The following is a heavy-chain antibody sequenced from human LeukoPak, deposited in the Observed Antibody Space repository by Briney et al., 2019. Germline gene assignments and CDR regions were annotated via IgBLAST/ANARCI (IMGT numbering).Heavy chain of an antibody. J-gene: IGHJ3*02. V-gene: IGHV1-24*01. CDR1: GYTLTELS. CDR3: ATGSSLRFLELDNAFDI. D-gene: IGHD3-3*01. Sequence: ASVKVSCKVSGYTLTELSMHWVRQAPGKGLEWMGGFDPEDGETIYAQKFQGRVTMTEDTSTDTAYMELSSLRSEDTAVYYCATGSSLRFLELDNAFDIWGQGTMVTVSS. CDR2: FDPEDGET.